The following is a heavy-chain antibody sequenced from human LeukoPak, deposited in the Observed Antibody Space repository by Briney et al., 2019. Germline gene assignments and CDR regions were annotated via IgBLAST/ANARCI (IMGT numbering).Heavy chain of an antibody. CDR1: GGSFSGYY. V-gene: IGHV4-34*01. CDR3: ARDPHYYGSGSYYNAPPIYYFDY. Sequence: PSETLSLTCAVYGGSFSGYYWSWIRQPPGKGLEWIGEINHSGSTNSNPSLKSRVTISVDTSKNQFSLKLSSVTAADTAVYYCARDPHYYGSGSYYNAPPIYYFDYWGQGTLVTVSS. D-gene: IGHD3-10*01. J-gene: IGHJ4*02. CDR2: INHSGST.